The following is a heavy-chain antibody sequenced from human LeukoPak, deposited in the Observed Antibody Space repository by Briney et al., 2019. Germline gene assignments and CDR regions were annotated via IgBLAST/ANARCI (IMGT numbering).Heavy chain of an antibody. V-gene: IGHV4-4*07. J-gene: IGHJ5*01. CDR1: GGSINFYY. Sequence: SETLSLTCTVSGGSINFYYWSWIRQPAGKGLGWIGRIYSTGSTNYSPSLKSRVTMSVDKSKSQFSLNLSSVTAADTAVYYCARGIADPYSFDSWGQGTLVTVSS. D-gene: IGHD6-13*01. CDR2: IYSTGST. CDR3: ARGIADPYSFDS.